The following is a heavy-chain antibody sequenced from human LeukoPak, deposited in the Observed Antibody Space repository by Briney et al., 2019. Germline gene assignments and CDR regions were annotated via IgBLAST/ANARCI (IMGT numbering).Heavy chain of an antibody. Sequence: GASVKVSCKASGYTFTSYGISWVRQAPGQGLEWMGWISAYNGNTLYAQKLQGRVTMTTDTSTSTAYMELRSLRSDDTAVYHCARPIAVAGREGAFDIWGQGTMVTVSS. D-gene: IGHD6-19*01. J-gene: IGHJ3*02. V-gene: IGHV1-18*01. CDR2: ISAYNGNT. CDR3: ARPIAVAGREGAFDI. CDR1: GYTFTSYG.